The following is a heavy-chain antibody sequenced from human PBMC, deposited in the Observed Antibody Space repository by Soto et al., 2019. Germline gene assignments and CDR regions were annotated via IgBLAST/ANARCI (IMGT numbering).Heavy chain of an antibody. Sequence: GESLKISCKGSGYSFTSYWIGWVRQMPGKSLEWKGIIYPGDSDTRYSPSFQGQVTISADKSISTSYLQWSSLKASDTAMYYCARQYYYDSSGYYYEHYYYGMDVWGQGTTVTVSS. CDR1: GYSFTSYW. CDR3: ARQYYYDSSGYYYEHYYYGMDV. D-gene: IGHD3-22*01. CDR2: IYPGDSDT. V-gene: IGHV5-51*01. J-gene: IGHJ6*02.